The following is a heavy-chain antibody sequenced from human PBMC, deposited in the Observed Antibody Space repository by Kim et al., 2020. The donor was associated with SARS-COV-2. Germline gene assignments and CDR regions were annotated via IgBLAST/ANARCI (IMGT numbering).Heavy chain of an antibody. Sequence: GGSLRLSCAASGFTFSSYSMNWVRQAPGKGLEWVSYISSSSSTIYYADSVKGRFTISRDNAKNSLYLQMNSLRAEDTAVYYCASGDRVGYYAILTGYPMGMGCFFDYWGQGTLVTVSS. CDR1: GFTFSSYS. CDR3: ASGDRVGYYAILTGYPMGMGCFFDY. V-gene: IGHV3-48*04. J-gene: IGHJ4*02. D-gene: IGHD3-9*01. CDR2: ISSSSSTI.